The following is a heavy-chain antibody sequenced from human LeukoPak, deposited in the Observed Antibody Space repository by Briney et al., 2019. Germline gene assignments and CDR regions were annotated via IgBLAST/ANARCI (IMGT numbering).Heavy chain of an antibody. D-gene: IGHD3-16*02. CDR3: ATSLHLGELSLSY. CDR2: ISYDGSNK. CDR1: GFIFSSYA. V-gene: IGHV3-30-3*01. Sequence: GGSLRLSCAASGFIFSSYAMHWVRQAPGKGLEWVAVISYDGSNKYYADSVKGRFTISRDNSKSTLYLQMNSLRADDTAVYYCATSLHLGELSLSYWGQGTLVTVSS. J-gene: IGHJ4*02.